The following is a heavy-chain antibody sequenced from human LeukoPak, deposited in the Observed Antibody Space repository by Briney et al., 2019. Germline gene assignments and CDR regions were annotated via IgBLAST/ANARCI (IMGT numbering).Heavy chain of an antibody. CDR1: GGSISSYY. D-gene: IGHD5/OR15-5a*01. J-gene: IGHJ3*02. Sequence: SETLSLTCTVSGGSISSYYWSWIRQPPGKGLEWIGYIYYSGSTNYNPSLKSRVTISVDTSKNQFSLKLSSVTAADTAVYYCARRLRLKNPGGDTFDIWGQGTVVTVSS. V-gene: IGHV4-59*01. CDR2: IYYSGST. CDR3: ARRLRLKNPGGDTFDI.